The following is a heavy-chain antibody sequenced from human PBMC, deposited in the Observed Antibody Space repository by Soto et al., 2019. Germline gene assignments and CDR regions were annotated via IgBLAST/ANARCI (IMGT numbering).Heavy chain of an antibody. CDR3: ARDLFYYGSGSYPNWFDP. J-gene: IGHJ5*02. D-gene: IGHD3-10*01. Sequence: QVLLVQSGAEVKKPGSSVKVSCKASGGTFSSYTISWVRQAPGQGLEWMGRIIPILGIANYAQKFQGRVTITADKSTSTAYMELSSLRSEDTAVYYCARDLFYYGSGSYPNWFDPWGQGTLVTVSS. V-gene: IGHV1-69*08. CDR2: IIPILGIA. CDR1: GGTFSSYT.